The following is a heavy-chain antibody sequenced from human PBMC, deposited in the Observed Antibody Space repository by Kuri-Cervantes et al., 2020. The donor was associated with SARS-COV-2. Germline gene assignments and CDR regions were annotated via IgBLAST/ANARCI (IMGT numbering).Heavy chain of an antibody. D-gene: IGHD4-17*01. CDR2: IYYSGST. Sequence: GSLRLSCTVSGGSISSYYWSWIRQPPGKGLEWIGYIYYSGSTNYNPSLKSRVTISVDTSKNQFSLKLSSVTAADTAVYYCARDARIYGDYVKSPPYFDYWGQGTRVTVSS. J-gene: IGHJ4*02. CDR3: ARDARIYGDYVKSPPYFDY. CDR1: GGSISSYY. V-gene: IGHV4-59*01.